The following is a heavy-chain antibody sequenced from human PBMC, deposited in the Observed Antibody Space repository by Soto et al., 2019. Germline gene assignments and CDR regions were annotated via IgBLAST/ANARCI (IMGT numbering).Heavy chain of an antibody. D-gene: IGHD6-19*01. CDR3: ARRTKLGTAWYPDC. J-gene: IGHJ4*02. Sequence: SETLSLTCTVSGGSISGNYWTWIRQPPGKGLEWIGYIHYTGGTNYNPSIKSRLTISLDTSKIQISLKLTSVTAADTVIYYCARRTKLGTAWYPDCWGQGTLVTVSS. CDR2: IHYTGGT. CDR1: GGSISGNY. V-gene: IGHV4-59*08.